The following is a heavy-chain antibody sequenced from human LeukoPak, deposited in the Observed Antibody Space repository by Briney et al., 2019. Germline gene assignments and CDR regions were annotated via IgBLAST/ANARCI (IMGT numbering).Heavy chain of an antibody. V-gene: IGHV3-48*04. D-gene: IGHD7-27*01. CDR2: ISNDDI. J-gene: IGHJ4*02. Sequence: VGSLRLSCEASGFTFSTYSMSGVRPALGRGLDSVYYISNDDIFYADSVEGRFTISRDHAKSSVYLQMNSLRADDTAVYYCARDHNWGFDYWGRGTLVSVSS. CDR1: GFTFSTYS. CDR3: ARDHNWGFDY.